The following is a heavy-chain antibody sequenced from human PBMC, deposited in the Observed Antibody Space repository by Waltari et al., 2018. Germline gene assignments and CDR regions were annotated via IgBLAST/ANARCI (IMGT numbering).Heavy chain of an antibody. V-gene: IGHV3-7*03. Sequence: EVQLVESGGGLVQTGESLRLSCTTSGFTFSDSWMSWGRQAPGKGLEWVANIIPEVSEKYDVDSVRGRFTISRDNAKNSLYLQMNSLRTEDTAVYFCARDKSGSMDVWGQGTTVTVSS. D-gene: IGHD3-10*01. CDR3: ARDKSGSMDV. CDR2: IIPEVSEK. J-gene: IGHJ6*02. CDR1: GFTFSDSW.